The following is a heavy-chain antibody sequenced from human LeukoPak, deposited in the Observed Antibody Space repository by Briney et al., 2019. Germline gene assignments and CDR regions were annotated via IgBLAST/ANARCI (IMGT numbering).Heavy chain of an antibody. CDR1: GFTFSSYS. CDR3: ARDKRVAASDY. CDR2: ISSSSSFI. D-gene: IGHD2-15*01. V-gene: IGHV3-21*01. J-gene: IGHJ4*02. Sequence: PGGSLRLSCAASGFTFSSYSMNWVRQAPGKGLEWVSSISSSSSFIYYADSVKGRFTISRDNAKSSLYLQMNSLGAEDTAVYYCARDKRVAASDYWGQGTLVTVSS.